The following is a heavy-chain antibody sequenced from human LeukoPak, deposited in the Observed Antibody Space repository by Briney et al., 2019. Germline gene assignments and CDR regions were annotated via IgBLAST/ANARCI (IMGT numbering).Heavy chain of an antibody. CDR3: ARTQLDWYFDL. V-gene: IGHV3-11*04. J-gene: IGHJ2*01. CDR1: GFIFSDYS. Sequence: PGGSLRLSCAASGFIFSDYSMNWVRQAPGKGLEWVSYISSSGNTIYYADSVKGRFTISRDNAKNSLYLQMNSLRAEDTAVYYCARTQLDWYFDLWGRGTLVTVSS. CDR2: ISSSGNTI. D-gene: IGHD6-6*01.